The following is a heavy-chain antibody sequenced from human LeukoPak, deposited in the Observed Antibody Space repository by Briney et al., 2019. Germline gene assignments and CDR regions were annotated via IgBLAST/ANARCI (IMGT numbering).Heavy chain of an antibody. D-gene: IGHD2-2*01. Sequence: PGGSLRLSCAASGVTFSSYWMHWVRQAPGKGLVWVSRINSDGSSTSYADSVKGRFTISRDNAKNTLYLQMNSLSAEDTAVYYCARDVVPAAMGGWFDPWGKGNLVTVSS. CDR3: ARDVVPAAMGGWFDP. CDR2: INSDGSST. J-gene: IGHJ5*02. V-gene: IGHV3-74*01. CDR1: GVTFSSYW.